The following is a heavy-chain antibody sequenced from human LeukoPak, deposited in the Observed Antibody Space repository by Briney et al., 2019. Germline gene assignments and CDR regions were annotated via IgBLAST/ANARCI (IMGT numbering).Heavy chain of an antibody. CDR2: INSDGSGT. V-gene: IGHV3-74*01. J-gene: IGHJ4*01. CDR1: XFTFSTFP. D-gene: IGHD3-10*01. Sequence: PGGSLRLSCSASXFTFSTFPIHWVRQAPGXXXXXVSRINSDGSGTNYADSVKGRFTISRDNAKNTLYLQMNSLRAEDTAMYYCARAVYYSNYLGYWGQGTLVTVSS. CDR3: ARAVYYSNYLGY.